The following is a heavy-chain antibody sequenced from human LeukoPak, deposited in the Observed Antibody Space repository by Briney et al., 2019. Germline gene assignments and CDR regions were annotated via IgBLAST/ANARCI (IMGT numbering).Heavy chain of an antibody. Sequence: GGSLRLSCAASGFTFSSYSMNWVRQAPGKGLEWVSSISSSSSYIYYADSVKGRFTISRDNAKNSLYLQMNSLRAEDTAVYYCARVGYCSSTSCDYYFDYWGQGTLVTVSS. D-gene: IGHD2-2*01. J-gene: IGHJ4*02. CDR1: GFTFSSYS. CDR3: ARVGYCSSTSCDYYFDY. V-gene: IGHV3-21*01. CDR2: ISSSSSYI.